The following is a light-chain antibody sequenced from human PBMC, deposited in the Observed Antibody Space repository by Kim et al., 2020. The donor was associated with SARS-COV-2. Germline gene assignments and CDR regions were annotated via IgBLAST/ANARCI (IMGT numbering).Light chain of an antibody. J-gene: IGLJ2*01. V-gene: IGLV3-27*01. CDR1: VLANKF. Sequence: SVSPGQTARITCSGDVLANKFVRWFQQKSGQAPVVVIYKDTERPSEIPERFSGSSSGTTVTLTISGARFEDEADYYCYSAADNSVIFGGGTKLTVL. CDR2: KDT. CDR3: YSAADNSVI.